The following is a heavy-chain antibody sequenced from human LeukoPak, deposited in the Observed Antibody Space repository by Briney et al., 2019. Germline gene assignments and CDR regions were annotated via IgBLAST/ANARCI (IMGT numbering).Heavy chain of an antibody. V-gene: IGHV4-30-4*01. CDR2: IYHSGST. Sequence: PSQTLSLTCTVSGGSIRSGDFYWSWIRQPPGKGLEWIGEIYHSGSTNYNPSLKSRVTISVDKSKNQFSLKLSSVTAADTAVYYCARSPGDYWGQGTLVTVSS. CDR3: ARSPGDY. J-gene: IGHJ4*02. CDR1: GGSIRSGDFY.